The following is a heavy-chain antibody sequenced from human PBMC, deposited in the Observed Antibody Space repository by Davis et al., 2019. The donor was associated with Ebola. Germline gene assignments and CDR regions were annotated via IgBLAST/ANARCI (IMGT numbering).Heavy chain of an antibody. Sequence: GESLKIPCAASGLMFITYDMHCVRQAPGKGQEWVAVVSYDERIKYYAGNVRGRFTVSRDNSKSTLYLQMNSLRVEDTALYYCATGSGSSFYHQYYHDYWGQGTLVTVSS. J-gene: IGHJ4*02. CDR2: VSYDERIK. V-gene: IGHV3-33*01. D-gene: IGHD1-26*01. CDR1: GLMFITYD. CDR3: ATGSGSSFYHQYYHDY.